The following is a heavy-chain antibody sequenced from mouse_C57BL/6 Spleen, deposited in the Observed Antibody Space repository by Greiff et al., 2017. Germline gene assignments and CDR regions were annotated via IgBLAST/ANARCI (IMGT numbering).Heavy chain of an antibody. CDR2: IHPNSGST. D-gene: IGHD1-1*01. Sequence: QVQLQQPGAELVKPGASVKLSCKASGYTFTSYWMHWVKQRPGQGLEWIGMIHPNSGSTNYNEKFKSKATLTVDKSSSTAYMQLSSLTSEDSAVYYGARGGTTVVVRYYYAMDDWGQGTSVTVSS. CDR1: GYTFTSYW. J-gene: IGHJ4*01. V-gene: IGHV1-64*01. CDR3: ARGGTTVVVRYYYAMDD.